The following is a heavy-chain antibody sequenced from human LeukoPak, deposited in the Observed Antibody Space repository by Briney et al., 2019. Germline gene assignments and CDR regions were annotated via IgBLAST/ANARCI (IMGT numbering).Heavy chain of an antibody. D-gene: IGHD2-15*01. CDR1: GGSISSSSYY. V-gene: IGHV4-31*03. Sequence: SETLSLTCTVSGGSISSSSYYWGWIRQPPGKGLEWIGYIYYSGSTYYNPSLKSRVTISVDTSKNQFSLKLTSVTAADTAVYYCARLKDLWFDPWGQGTLVTVSS. J-gene: IGHJ5*02. CDR3: ARLKDLWFDP. CDR2: IYYSGST.